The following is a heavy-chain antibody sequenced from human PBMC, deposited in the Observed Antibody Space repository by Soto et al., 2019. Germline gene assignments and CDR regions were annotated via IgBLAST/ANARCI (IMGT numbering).Heavy chain of an antibody. Sequence: QVQLVQSGAEVKKPGASVKVSCKVSGYTLTELSMHWVRQAPGKGLEWMGGFDPEDGETIYAQKLQGRVTMTEDTSTDTAYMELSSLRSEDTAVYYCATCPITMVRGVPYYYYGMDVWGQGTTVTVSS. CDR2: FDPEDGET. CDR1: GYTLTELS. D-gene: IGHD3-10*01. CDR3: ATCPITMVRGVPYYYYGMDV. J-gene: IGHJ6*02. V-gene: IGHV1-24*01.